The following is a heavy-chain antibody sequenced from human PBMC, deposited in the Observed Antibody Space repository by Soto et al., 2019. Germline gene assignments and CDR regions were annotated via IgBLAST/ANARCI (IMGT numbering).Heavy chain of an antibody. Sequence: GASVKVSCKASGGTFSSYAISWVRQAPGQGLEWMGGIIPILGTANYAQKFQGRVTITADESTSTAYMELSSLRSEDTAVYYCARDSRYYDFWSGPYGMDVWGQGTTVTVSS. CDR3: ARDSRYYDFWSGPYGMDV. V-gene: IGHV1-69*13. D-gene: IGHD3-3*01. CDR1: GGTFSSYA. J-gene: IGHJ6*02. CDR2: IIPILGTA.